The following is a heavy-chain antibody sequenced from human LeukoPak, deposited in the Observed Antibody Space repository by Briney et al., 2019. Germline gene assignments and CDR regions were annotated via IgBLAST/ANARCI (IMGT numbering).Heavy chain of an antibody. CDR2: IHYDGSNI. V-gene: IGHV3-30*02. J-gene: IGHJ4*02. CDR1: EFTFTTYG. CDR3: ARDWKTNSFDY. D-gene: IGHD1-1*01. Sequence: GGSLTLSCAASEFTFTTYGMHWVRQAPGKGLEWVAFIHYDGSNIYYADYVKGRFTISRDISKNTLYLQMDSLRAEDTAIYYCARDWKTNSFDYWGQGTLVTVSS.